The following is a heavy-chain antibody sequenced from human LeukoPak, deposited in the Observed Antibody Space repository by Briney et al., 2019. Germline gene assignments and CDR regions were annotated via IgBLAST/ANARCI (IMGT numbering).Heavy chain of an antibody. CDR2: ISGSGGST. Sequence: GGSLRLSCAASGLTFSSYAMSWVCQAPGKGLEWVSAISGSGGSTYYADSVKGRFTISRDNSKNTLYLQMNSLRAEDTAVYYCAGVYGGNRHFDYWGQGTLVTVSS. CDR1: GLTFSSYA. CDR3: AGVYGGNRHFDY. D-gene: IGHD4-23*01. V-gene: IGHV3-23*01. J-gene: IGHJ4*02.